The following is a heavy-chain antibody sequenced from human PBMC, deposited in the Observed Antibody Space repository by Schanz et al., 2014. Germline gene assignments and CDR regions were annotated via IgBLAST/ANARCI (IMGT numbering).Heavy chain of an antibody. CDR3: ARVREVWFGEYWFDP. Sequence: QVQLVQSGAEVKNPGASVKVSCKASGYTFINSAINWVRQAAGQGLEWMGWINTNTGNPTYAQGFTGRFVFSLDISVSTAYLQISSLKAEDTAVYYCARVREVWFGEYWFDPWGQGTLVTVSS. CDR2: INTNTGNP. V-gene: IGHV7-4-1*02. CDR1: GYTFINSA. D-gene: IGHD3-10*01. J-gene: IGHJ5*02.